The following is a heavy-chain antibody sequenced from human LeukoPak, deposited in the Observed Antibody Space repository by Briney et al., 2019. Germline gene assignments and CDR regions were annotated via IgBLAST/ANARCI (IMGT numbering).Heavy chain of an antibody. D-gene: IGHD3-16*01. J-gene: IGHJ4*02. Sequence: SETLSLTCTVSGGSISSYYWSWIRQPPGKGLEWIGYIYYSGSTNYNPSLKSRVTISVDTSKNQFSLKLSSVTAADTAVYYCARASRREPIRFGDWGQGTLVTVSS. CDR2: IYYSGST. V-gene: IGHV4-59*13. CDR3: ARASRREPIRFGD. CDR1: GGSISSYY.